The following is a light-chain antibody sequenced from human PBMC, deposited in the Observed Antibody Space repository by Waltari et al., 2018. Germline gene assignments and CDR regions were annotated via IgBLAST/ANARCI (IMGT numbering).Light chain of an antibody. J-gene: IGLJ2*01. CDR2: GKN. Sequence: SSELTQDPAVSVALGQTVRLPCQGARPRRYYDIWCQQKPGQAPVLVIYGKNNRPSGIPDRFSGSSSGNTASLTITGAQAEDEADYYCNSRDSSGNHVVFGGGTKLTVL. CDR1: RPRRYY. V-gene: IGLV3-19*01. CDR3: NSRDSSGNHVV.